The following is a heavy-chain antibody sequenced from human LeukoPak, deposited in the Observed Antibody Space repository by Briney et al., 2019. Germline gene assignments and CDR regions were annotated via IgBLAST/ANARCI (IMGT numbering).Heavy chain of an antibody. D-gene: IGHD2-2*01. V-gene: IGHV3-49*04. Sequence: GGSLRLSCTTSGSTFGDYAMSWVRQAPGKGLEWVSFIRSKIYGENTEYAASVTGRFTISRDDSKNIAYLQMNSLKIEDTAVYYCIMSSHLYCSSTNCPLDYWGQGTLVTVSP. CDR2: IRSKIYGENT. CDR3: IMSSHLYCSSTNCPLDY. CDR1: GSTFGDYA. J-gene: IGHJ4*02.